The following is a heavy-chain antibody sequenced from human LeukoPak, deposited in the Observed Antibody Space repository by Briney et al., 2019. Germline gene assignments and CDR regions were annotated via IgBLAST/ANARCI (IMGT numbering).Heavy chain of an antibody. J-gene: IGHJ5*02. CDR3: ARYTVGAHNWFDP. V-gene: IGHV4-39*01. Sequence: SETLSLTCTVSGGSISSSSYYWGWIRQPPGKGLEWIGSIYYTGATYYNPSLKSRVTISIDTSKNQFSLKLSSVTAADTAVYYCARYTVGAHNWFDPWGQGTLVTVSS. D-gene: IGHD3-10*01. CDR1: GGSISSSSYY. CDR2: IYYTGAT.